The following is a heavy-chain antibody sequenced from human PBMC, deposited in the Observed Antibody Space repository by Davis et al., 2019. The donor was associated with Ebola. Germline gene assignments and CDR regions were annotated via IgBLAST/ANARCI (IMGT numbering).Heavy chain of an antibody. Sequence: HTGGSLRLSCAASGFPFSSYWMHWVRQAPGKGLVWVSRINGDGNTIGYADSVKGRFTISRDNAKNTLYLQMNSLRAEDTAVYYCARRSGYNYGYEGMDVWGKGTTVTVSS. J-gene: IGHJ6*04. CDR1: GFPFSSYW. V-gene: IGHV3-74*01. D-gene: IGHD5-18*01. CDR2: INGDGNTI. CDR3: ARRSGYNYGYEGMDV.